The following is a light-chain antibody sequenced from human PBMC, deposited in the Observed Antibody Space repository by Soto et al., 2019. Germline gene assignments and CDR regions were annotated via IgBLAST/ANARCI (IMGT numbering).Light chain of an antibody. CDR3: QQYYSTPPWT. Sequence: DIVMTQSPDSLAVSLGERATINCKSSQSVLYSSNNNNYLAWYQQKPGQPPKLLIYWASTRESGVPDRFSGSGSGTDFTLTISGLQAEDVAVYYCQQYYSTPPWTFGQGTKVEIK. CDR1: QSVLYSSNNNNY. V-gene: IGKV4-1*01. CDR2: WAS. J-gene: IGKJ1*01.